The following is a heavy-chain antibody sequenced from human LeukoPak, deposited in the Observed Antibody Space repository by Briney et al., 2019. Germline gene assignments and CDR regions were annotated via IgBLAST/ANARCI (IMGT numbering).Heavy chain of an antibody. D-gene: IGHD2-2*02. V-gene: IGHV3-30*04. CDR2: TSYDGSNK. J-gene: IGHJ6*03. Sequence: GGSLRLSCAASGFTFSSYAMHWVRQAPGEGLEWVAVTSYDGSNKYYADSVEGRFTISRDNSKNTLFLQMNSLTAEDTAVYYCARDSIPYYYYYMDVWGKGTTVTVSS. CDR3: ARDSIPYYYYYMDV. CDR1: GFTFSSYA.